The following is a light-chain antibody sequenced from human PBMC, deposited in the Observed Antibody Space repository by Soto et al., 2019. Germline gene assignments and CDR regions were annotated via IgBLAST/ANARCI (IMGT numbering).Light chain of an antibody. V-gene: IGLV2-14*03. CDR1: SSDIGGYNS. CDR2: DVN. CDR3: SSHTRSDTLV. Sequence: QSALTQPASVSGSPGQSITISCTGTSSDIGGYNSVSWHQQHPGKPPKVLIYDVNTRSSGVSGRFSGSKSGNTASLTISGLQAEDEADYYCSSHTRSDTLVFGGGTKVTVL. J-gene: IGLJ2*01.